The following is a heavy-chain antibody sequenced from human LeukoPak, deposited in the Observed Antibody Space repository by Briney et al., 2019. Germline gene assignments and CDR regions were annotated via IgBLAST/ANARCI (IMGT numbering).Heavy chain of an antibody. D-gene: IGHD2-15*01. J-gene: IGHJ5*02. Sequence: ASVKVSCKASGYTLTAYYNYWVRQAPGQGLEWMGRINPNSGGTDYAQNFQGRVTMTRDTSISTAYMELSRLRSDDTAVYYCARGYCSGGTCYLVENWLDPWGQGTLVTVSS. V-gene: IGHV1-2*06. CDR2: INPNSGGT. CDR1: GYTLTAYY. CDR3: ARGYCSGGTCYLVENWLDP.